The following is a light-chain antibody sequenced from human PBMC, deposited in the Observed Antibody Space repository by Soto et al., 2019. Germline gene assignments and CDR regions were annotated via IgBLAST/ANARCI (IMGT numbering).Light chain of an antibody. J-gene: IGKJ1*01. CDR3: QQSYSMPRT. CDR1: QSISNY. CDR2: AAS. V-gene: IGKV1-39*01. Sequence: DIQMTQSPSSLSASVGDRVTITCRASQSISNYLNWYQQKPGKAPNLVIYAASSLQSGVPSRFSGSGSGTDFTITISSLQPEDFATYYCQQSYSMPRTFGQGTKVEIK.